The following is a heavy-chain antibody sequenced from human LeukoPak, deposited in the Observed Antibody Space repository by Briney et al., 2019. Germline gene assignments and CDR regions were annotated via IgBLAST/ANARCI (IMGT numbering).Heavy chain of an antibody. Sequence: GGSLRLSCAASGFTVSSNYMSWVRQAPGKGVEWGSVIYSGGSTYYADSVKGRFTISRDNSKNTLYLQMNRLRAEDTAVYYCASTFAMVDYWGQGTLVTVSS. CDR3: ASTFAMVDY. V-gene: IGHV3-66*02. CDR2: IYSGGST. J-gene: IGHJ4*02. D-gene: IGHD2-2*01. CDR1: GFTVSSNY.